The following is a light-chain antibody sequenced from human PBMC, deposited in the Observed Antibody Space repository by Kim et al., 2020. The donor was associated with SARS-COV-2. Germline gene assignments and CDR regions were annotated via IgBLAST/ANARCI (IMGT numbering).Light chain of an antibody. CDR2: PDT. V-gene: IGLV3-1*01. CDR1: KVGETY. CDR3: QTWDSTTVI. Sequence: PRQTARITCSGDKVGETYTSSDQHKSGQSPVVVIYPDTKRPPGMTERFSGSSSGNTATLTISGTQPMDEADYYCQTWDSTTVIFGGGTQLTV. J-gene: IGLJ2*01.